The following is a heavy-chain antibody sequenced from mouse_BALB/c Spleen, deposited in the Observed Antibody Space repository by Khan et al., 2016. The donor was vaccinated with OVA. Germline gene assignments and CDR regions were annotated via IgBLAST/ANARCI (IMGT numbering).Heavy chain of an antibody. V-gene: IGHV14-3*02. CDR1: GFNIKDTH. CDR2: IDPANDNS. J-gene: IGHJ2*01. D-gene: IGHD4-1*01. Sequence: EVQLQQSGAELVKPGASVKLSCTASGFNIKDTHMHWVQQRPEQGLEWVGRIDPANDNSKYDPRFQGKANITADTSSNTVYLHLSSLKAEDSSVYYFAPAGTGDYFGYWGQGATLPGSS. CDR3: APAGTGDYFGY.